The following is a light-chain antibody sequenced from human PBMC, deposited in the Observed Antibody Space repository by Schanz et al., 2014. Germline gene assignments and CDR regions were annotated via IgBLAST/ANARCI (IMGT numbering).Light chain of an antibody. CDR1: SSNIGSNY. V-gene: IGLV1-47*01. CDR3: AAWDDSLGVV. Sequence: QSVLTQPPSASGTPGQRVTISCSGSSSNIGSNYVYWYQQLPGTAPKLLMYTNNQRPSGVPDRFSGSKSGTSASLAISGLRSEDEADYYCAAWDDSLGVVFGGGTKLTVL. J-gene: IGLJ2*01. CDR2: TNN.